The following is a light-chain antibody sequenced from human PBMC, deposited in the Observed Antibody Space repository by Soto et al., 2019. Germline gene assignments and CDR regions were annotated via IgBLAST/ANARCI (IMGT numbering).Light chain of an antibody. CDR3: QQYGSSGT. CDR2: GAS. J-gene: IGKJ5*01. CDR1: QSVSNNY. V-gene: IGKV3-20*01. Sequence: EVVMTQSPATLSLSPGERATLSCRASQSVSNNYLAWYQQKPGQAPRLLIYGASNRATGIPDRFSGSGSGTDFTLTISRLEPEDFAVYYCQQYGSSGTFGQGTRLEIK.